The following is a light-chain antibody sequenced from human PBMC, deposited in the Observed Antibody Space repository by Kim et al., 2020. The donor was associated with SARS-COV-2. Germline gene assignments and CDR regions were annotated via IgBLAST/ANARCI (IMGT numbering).Light chain of an antibody. CDR1: GYTKPY. Sequence: PGQTARITCSGDGYTKPYVYWFQQKPGQAPVVVIYEDTEKTSGIPERFSGSTSGTTVTLTISGVQAEDEADYYCQSADSSDTFWVFGGGTQLTVL. V-gene: IGLV3-25*03. J-gene: IGLJ3*02. CDR3: QSADSSDTFWV. CDR2: EDT.